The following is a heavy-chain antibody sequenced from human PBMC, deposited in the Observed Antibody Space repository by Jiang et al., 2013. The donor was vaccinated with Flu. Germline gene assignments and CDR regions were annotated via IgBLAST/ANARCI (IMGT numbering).Heavy chain of an antibody. J-gene: IGHJ4*02. V-gene: IGHV2-5*02. D-gene: IGHD2-2*01. CDR1: GFSLNTSGVG. CDR3: AHSGIVVVPAATVDFDY. CDR2: IYWDDDK. Sequence: KPTQTLTLTCTFSGFSLNTSGVGVGWIRQPPGKALEWLALIYWDDDKRYSPSLKSRLTITKDTSKNQVVLTMTNMDPVDTATYYCAHSGIVVVPAATVDFDYWGQGTLVTVSS.